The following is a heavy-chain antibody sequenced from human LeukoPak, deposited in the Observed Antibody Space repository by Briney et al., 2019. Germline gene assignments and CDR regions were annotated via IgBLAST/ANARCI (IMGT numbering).Heavy chain of an antibody. CDR3: ARDAPWWETTDLRNYYYYCMDV. CDR2: MNPNSGNT. J-gene: IGHJ6*03. Sequence: ASVKVSCKASGYTFTSYDINWVRQATGQGLEWMGWMNPNSGNTGYAQKFQGRVTMTRNTSISTAYMELSSLRSGDTAVYYCARDAPWWETTDLRNYYYYCMDVWGKGTTVTVSS. V-gene: IGHV1-8*01. CDR1: GYTFTSYD. D-gene: IGHD4-17*01.